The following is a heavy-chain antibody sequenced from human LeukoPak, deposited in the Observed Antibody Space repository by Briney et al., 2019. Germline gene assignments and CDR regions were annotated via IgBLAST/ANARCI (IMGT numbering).Heavy chain of an antibody. CDR2: ISYDGTNK. Sequence: GGSLRLSCAASGFTFSSYAMHWVRQAPGKGLEWVAVISYDGTNKYYADSVKGRFTMSRDNSKSTLYLQMNSLRVEDTAVYYCTAARREDYYYYGMDVWGLGTTVTVSS. V-gene: IGHV3-30*04. CDR3: TAARREDYYYYGMDV. D-gene: IGHD6-13*01. CDR1: GFTFSSYA. J-gene: IGHJ6*02.